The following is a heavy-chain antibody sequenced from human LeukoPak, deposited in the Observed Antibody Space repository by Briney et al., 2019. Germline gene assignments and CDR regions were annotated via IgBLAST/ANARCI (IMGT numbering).Heavy chain of an antibody. CDR1: GGSISSYY. J-gene: IGHJ4*02. CDR2: IYYSGST. Sequence: SETLSLTCTASGGSISSYYWSWIRQPPGKGLEWIGYIYYSGSTNYNPSLKSRVTISVDTSKNQFSLELSSVTAADTAAYYCARVADYDSSGYYYDYWGQGTLVTVSS. V-gene: IGHV4-59*01. CDR3: ARVADYDSSGYYYDY. D-gene: IGHD3-22*01.